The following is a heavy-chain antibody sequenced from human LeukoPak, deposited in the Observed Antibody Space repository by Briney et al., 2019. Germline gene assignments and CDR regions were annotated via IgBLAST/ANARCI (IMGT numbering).Heavy chain of an antibody. V-gene: IGHV3-23*01. CDR2: ISGSGGGT. CDR3: AKAGKRRYCSGGSCYSGGMDV. J-gene: IGHJ6*02. CDR1: GFRFRDYA. Sequence: GGSLRLSCEVSGFRFRDYAMSWVRQAPGKGLEWVSAISGSGGGTYYADSVKGRFTISRDNSKNTLYLQMDSLRAEDTAVYYCAKAGKRRYCSGGSCYSGGMDVWGQGTTVTVSS. D-gene: IGHD2-15*01.